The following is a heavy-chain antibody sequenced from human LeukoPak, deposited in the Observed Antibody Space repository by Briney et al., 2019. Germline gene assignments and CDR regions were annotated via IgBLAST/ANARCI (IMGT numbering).Heavy chain of an antibody. V-gene: IGHV1-8*01. D-gene: IGHD3-3*01. CDR2: MNPNSGNT. CDR1: GYTFTSYD. J-gene: IGHJ6*02. CDR3: ARTRPYYDFWSGYLGAYYYGMDV. Sequence: ASVKVSCKASGYTFTSYDINWVRQATGQGLEWMGWMNPNSGNTGYAQKFQGRVTMTRNTSTSTAYMELSSLRSEDTAVYYCARTRPYYDFWSGYLGAYYYGMDVWGQGTTVTVSS.